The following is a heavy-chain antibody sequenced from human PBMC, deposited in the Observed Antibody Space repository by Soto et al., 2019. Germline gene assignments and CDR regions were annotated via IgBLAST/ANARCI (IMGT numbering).Heavy chain of an antibody. V-gene: IGHV4-59*08. CDR3: ARQYGDYVRGAFDI. Sequence: QVQLQESGPGLVKPSETLSLTCTVSGGSISSYYWSWIRQPPGKGLEWIGYIYYSGSTNYNPSLNVSVPISVDTSKNHAPLMLSSVTAADTAVYYSARQYGDYVRGAFDIWGQGTMVTVSS. CDR2: IYYSGST. CDR1: GGSISSYY. J-gene: IGHJ3*02. D-gene: IGHD4-17*01.